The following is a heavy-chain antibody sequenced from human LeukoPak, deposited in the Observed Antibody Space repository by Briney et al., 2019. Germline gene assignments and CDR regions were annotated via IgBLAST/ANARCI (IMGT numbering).Heavy chain of an antibody. Sequence: PGGSLRLSCAASGFTFGGYAMRWVRQAPGKGLEWVSGISWSGGSTGYADSVKGRFTISRDNAKNTLYLQMNGLRAEDTALYYCAKDMARSYCSGGSCYSFPSEAFDIWRQGTMVSVSS. CDR2: ISWSGGST. J-gene: IGHJ3*02. D-gene: IGHD2-15*01. CDR3: AKDMARSYCSGGSCYSFPSEAFDI. V-gene: IGHV3-9*01. CDR1: GFTFGGYA.